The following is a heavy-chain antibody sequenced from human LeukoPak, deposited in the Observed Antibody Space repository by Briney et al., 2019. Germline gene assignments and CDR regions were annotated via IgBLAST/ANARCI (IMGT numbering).Heavy chain of an antibody. CDR3: ARDLITTSGNQIDY. V-gene: IGHV4-4*02. J-gene: IGHJ4*02. D-gene: IGHD3-3*01. Sequence: SETLSLTCAVSGGSISSSNWWSWVRQPPGKGLEWIGEIYHSGSTNYNPSLKSRVTISVDKSKNQFSLKLSSVAAADTAVYYCARDLITTSGNQIDYWGQGTLVTVSS. CDR2: IYHSGST. CDR1: GGSISSSNW.